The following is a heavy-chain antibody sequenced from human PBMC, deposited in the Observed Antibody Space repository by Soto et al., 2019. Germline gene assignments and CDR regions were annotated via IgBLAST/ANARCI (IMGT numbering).Heavy chain of an antibody. CDR2: FMPVFGPA. CDR1: GGTFGSYA. CDR3: ASGHCSSTSCYRYWFDP. V-gene: IGHV1-69*13. D-gene: IGHD2-2*01. J-gene: IGHJ5*02. Sequence: SVKTSCKASGGTFGSYAISWVRQAPAQGVEWMGGFMPVFGPASSAQKVQGKVTMTADESTSTAYMELGSLRSEDMAVYYCASGHCSSTSCYRYWFDPWGQGTLVTVSS.